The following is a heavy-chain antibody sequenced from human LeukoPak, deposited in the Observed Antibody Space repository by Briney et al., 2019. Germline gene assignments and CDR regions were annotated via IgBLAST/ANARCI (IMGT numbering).Heavy chain of an antibody. CDR3: ARAKMFYYEGGTYYHAFDI. J-gene: IGHJ3*02. V-gene: IGHV3-21*01. CDR1: GFSFSSYS. CDR2: ISSSSNYI. D-gene: IGHD3-22*01. Sequence: PGGSLRLSCAASGFSFSSYSMNWVRQAPGKGLEWVSSISSSSNYIYYADSVNGRFTISRDNAKNSLYLQMNSLRAEDTAVYYCARAKMFYYEGGTYYHAFDIWGQGTMVTVSS.